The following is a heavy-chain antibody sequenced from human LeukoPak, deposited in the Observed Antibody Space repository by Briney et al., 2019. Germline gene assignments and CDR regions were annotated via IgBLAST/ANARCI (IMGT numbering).Heavy chain of an antibody. Sequence: GGSLRLSCEPPGFTLTSYPMTWVPQAQGKGLEWVSAISGSGGSTYYADSVKGRFTISRDNSKNTLYLQMNSLRAEDTAVYYCAGYYDSSGSFDYWGQGTLVTVSS. J-gene: IGHJ4*02. CDR1: GFTLTSYP. D-gene: IGHD3-22*01. CDR3: AGYYDSSGSFDY. CDR2: ISGSGGST. V-gene: IGHV3-23*01.